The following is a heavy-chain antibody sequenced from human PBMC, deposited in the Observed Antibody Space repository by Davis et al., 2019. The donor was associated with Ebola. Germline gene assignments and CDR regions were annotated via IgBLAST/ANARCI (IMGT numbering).Heavy chain of an antibody. J-gene: IGHJ6*02. D-gene: IGHD4-17*01. CDR1: GYTFTSYG. CDR3: ARDPSPYGDYGHGMDV. V-gene: IGHV1-18*01. Sequence: ASVKVSCKASGYTFTSYGISWVRQAPGQGLEWMGWISAYNGNTNYAQKLQGRVTMTTDTSTSTAYMELRSLSSDDTAVYYCARDPSPYGDYGHGMDVWGQGTTVTVSS. CDR2: ISAYNGNT.